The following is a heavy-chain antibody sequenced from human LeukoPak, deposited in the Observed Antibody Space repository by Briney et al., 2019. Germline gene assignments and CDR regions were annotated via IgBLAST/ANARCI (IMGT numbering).Heavy chain of an antibody. CDR1: GFTFSSYA. CDR2: VGHSGSPV. J-gene: IGHJ4*02. D-gene: IGHD6-19*01. V-gene: IGHV3-11*01. Sequence: GGSLRLSCAASGFTFSSYAMTWIRQAPGKGLEWVSYVGHSGSPVYYADSVKGRFTISRDNAKNSLYLQMNSLRAEDTAVYYCARDGGGEYSSGWYVDYWGQGTLVTVSS. CDR3: ARDGGGEYSSGWYVDY.